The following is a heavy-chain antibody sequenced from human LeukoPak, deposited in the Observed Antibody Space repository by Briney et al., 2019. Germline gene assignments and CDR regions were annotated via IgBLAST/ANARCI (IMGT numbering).Heavy chain of an antibody. Sequence: GGSLRLSCVASGFSFTNYWMHWVRQAPGKGLEWVANIKQDGSEKYYVDSVKGRFTISRDNAKNSLYLQMNSLRAEDTAVYYCARDKIVGATHFDYWGQGTLVTVSS. CDR2: IKQDGSEK. V-gene: IGHV3-7*01. J-gene: IGHJ4*02. CDR3: ARDKIVGATHFDY. CDR1: GFSFTNYW. D-gene: IGHD1-26*01.